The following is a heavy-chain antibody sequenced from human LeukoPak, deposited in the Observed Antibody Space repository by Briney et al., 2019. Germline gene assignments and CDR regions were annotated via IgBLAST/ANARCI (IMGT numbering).Heavy chain of an antibody. CDR1: GFTFSSYS. J-gene: IGHJ6*02. Sequence: PGGSLRLSCAASGFTFSSYSMNWVRQAPGKGLEWVSYISSSSRTIYYADSVKGRFTISRDNAKNSLYLQMNSLRAEDTAVYYCARGNRWLVFYYYGMDVWGQGTTVTVSS. CDR3: ARGNRWLVFYYYGMDV. CDR2: ISSSSRTI. V-gene: IGHV3-48*01. D-gene: IGHD6-19*01.